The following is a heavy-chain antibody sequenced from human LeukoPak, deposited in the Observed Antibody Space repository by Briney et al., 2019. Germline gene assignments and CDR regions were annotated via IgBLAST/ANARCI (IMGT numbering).Heavy chain of an antibody. V-gene: IGHV4-30-2*01. J-gene: IGHJ4*02. CDR1: GGSISSSIYS. CDR3: ARGSTSGVATSFDY. D-gene: IGHD5-12*01. Sequence: PSETLSLTCAVSGGSISSSIYSWSWIRQPPGQGLEWIGYIYRSGSTYYKSSLRSRVTISVDRSKNQFSLKLNSVTAADTAVYYCARGSTSGVATSFDYWGQGTLVTVSS. CDR2: IYRSGST.